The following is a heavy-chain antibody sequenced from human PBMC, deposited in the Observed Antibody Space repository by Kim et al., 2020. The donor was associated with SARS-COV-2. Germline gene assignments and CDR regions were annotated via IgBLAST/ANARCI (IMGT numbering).Heavy chain of an antibody. V-gene: IGHV3-9*01. D-gene: IGHD3-22*01. CDR2: ISWNSGSI. J-gene: IGHJ4*02. Sequence: GGSLRLSCAASGFTFDDYAMHWVRQAPGKGLEWVSGISWNSGSIGYADSVKGRFTISRDNAKNSLYLQMNSLRAEDTALYYCAKDRRSSYYDSSGYFDYWGQGTLVTVSS. CDR3: AKDRRSSYYDSSGYFDY. CDR1: GFTFDDYA.